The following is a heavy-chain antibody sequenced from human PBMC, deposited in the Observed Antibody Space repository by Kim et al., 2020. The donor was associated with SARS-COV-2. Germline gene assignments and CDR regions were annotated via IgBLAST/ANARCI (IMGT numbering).Heavy chain of an antibody. CDR2: IYYSGST. J-gene: IGHJ4*02. CDR3: ARHVSGFGGLLYYFDY. CDR1: GGSISSSSYY. V-gene: IGHV4-39*01. D-gene: IGHD3-10*01. Sequence: SETLSLTCTVSGGSISSSSYYWGWIRQPPGKGLEWIGSIYYSGSTYYNPSLKSRVTISVDTSKNQFSLKLSSVTAADTAVYYCARHVSGFGGLLYYFDYWGQGTLVTVSS.